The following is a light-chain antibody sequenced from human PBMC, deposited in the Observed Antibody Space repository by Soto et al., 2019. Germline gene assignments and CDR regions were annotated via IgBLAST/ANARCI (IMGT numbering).Light chain of an antibody. CDR1: NIGGKS. J-gene: IGLJ1*01. V-gene: IGLV3-21*02. CDR2: DDF. CDR3: QVWDSNSGV. Sequence: SSELTQPPSVSVAPGQTASISCGGTNIGGKSVHWYQQKPGQAPVLAVYDDFDRPSGIPERFSGSNSGNTATLTINRVEAGDEADYYCQVWDSNSGVFGTGTKVTVL.